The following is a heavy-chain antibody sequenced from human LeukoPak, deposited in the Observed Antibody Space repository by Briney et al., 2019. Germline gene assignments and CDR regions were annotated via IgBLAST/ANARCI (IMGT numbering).Heavy chain of an antibody. CDR2: IYYSGSI. V-gene: IGHV4-59*08. J-gene: IGHJ4*02. CDR3: ARLEASTGKFYFDY. Sequence: SETLSLTCTVSGGSISSYYWSWIRQTPGRGLEWIGYIYYSGSINYNPSLKSRVTISVDTSKSQFSLKLSSVTAADTAIYYCARLEASTGKFYFDYWGQGTLVTVSS. CDR1: GGSISSYY. D-gene: IGHD6-13*01.